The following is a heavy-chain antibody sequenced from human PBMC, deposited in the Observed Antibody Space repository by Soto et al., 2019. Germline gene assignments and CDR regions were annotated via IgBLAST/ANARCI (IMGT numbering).Heavy chain of an antibody. CDR1: GFTFSSYS. J-gene: IGHJ4*02. V-gene: IGHV3-21*01. CDR2: ISSSSSYI. CDR3: ARDPGIVGATTRDY. Sequence: GGSLRLSCAASGFTFSSYSMNWVRQAPGKGLEWVSSISSSSSYIYYADSVKGRFTISRDNAKNSLYLQMNSLRAEDTAVYYCARDPGIVGATTRDYWGQGTLVTVSS. D-gene: IGHD1-26*01.